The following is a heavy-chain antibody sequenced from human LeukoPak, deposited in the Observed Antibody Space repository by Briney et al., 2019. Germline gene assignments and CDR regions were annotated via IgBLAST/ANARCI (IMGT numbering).Heavy chain of an antibody. CDR1: GGSFSGYY. CDR2: INHSGST. V-gene: IGHV4-34*01. D-gene: IGHD4-17*01. J-gene: IGHJ6*02. CDR3: ARVRTTVTLDYYYYGMDV. Sequence: SETLSLTCAVYGGSFSGYYWSWIRQPPGKGLEWIGEINHSGSTNYNPSLKSRVTISVDTSKNQFSLKLSSVTTADTAVYYCARVRTTVTLDYYYYGMDVWGQGITVTVSS.